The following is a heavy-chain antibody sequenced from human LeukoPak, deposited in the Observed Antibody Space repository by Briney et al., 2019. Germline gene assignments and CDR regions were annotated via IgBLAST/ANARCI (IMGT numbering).Heavy chain of an antibody. J-gene: IGHJ4*02. V-gene: IGHV3-7*01. CDR1: GFTFNNHW. CDR2: IKQDGSEK. CDR3: ARYPPGREDSLFPLGYFDS. D-gene: IGHD1-26*01. Sequence: PGGSLRLSCAASGFTFNNHWMSWVRQAPGKGLEWVANIKQDGSEKYYLDSVMGRFTISRDNAENSLYLQMNSLRAEDTAVYYCARYPPGREDSLFPLGYFDSWGQGALVTVSS.